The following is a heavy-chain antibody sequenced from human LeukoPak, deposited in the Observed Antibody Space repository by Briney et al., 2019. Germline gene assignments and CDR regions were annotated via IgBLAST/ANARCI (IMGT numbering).Heavy chain of an antibody. D-gene: IGHD3-22*01. J-gene: IGHJ4*02. CDR2: IYYSGST. V-gene: IGHV4-61*08. CDR1: GGSISSGDYY. Sequence: PSETLSLTCTVSGGSISSGDYYWSWIRQPPGKGLEWIGYIYYSGSTNYNPSLKSRVTISVDTSKNQFSLKLSSVTAADTAVYYCARGTYYYDSSGYYFDYWGQGTLVTVSS. CDR3: ARGTYYYDSSGYYFDY.